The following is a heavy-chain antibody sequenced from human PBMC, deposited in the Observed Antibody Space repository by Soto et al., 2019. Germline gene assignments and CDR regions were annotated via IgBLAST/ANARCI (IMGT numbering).Heavy chain of an antibody. Sequence: QVQLQESGPGLVKPSQTLSLTCTVSGGSISSGGYYWSWIRQHPGKGLEWIGYIYYSGSTYYNPSLKCRVTISVDTSKNRFSLTLSSVTAADTAVYYCARDMGYYDSSGYYRWFDPWGQGTLVTVSS. J-gene: IGHJ5*02. V-gene: IGHV4-31*03. CDR2: IYYSGST. CDR1: GGSISSGGYY. D-gene: IGHD3-22*01. CDR3: ARDMGYYDSSGYYRWFDP.